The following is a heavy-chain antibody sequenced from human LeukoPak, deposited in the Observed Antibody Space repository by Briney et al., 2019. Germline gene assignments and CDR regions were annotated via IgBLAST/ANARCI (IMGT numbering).Heavy chain of an antibody. Sequence: NPSETLSLTCTVSGGSISSSSYYWGWIRQPPGKGLEWIGSIYYSGSTYYNPSLKSRVTISVDTSKNQFSLKLSSVTAADTAVYYCARDGTAAGLYFDLWGQGTLVTVSS. V-gene: IGHV4-39*02. J-gene: IGHJ4*01. CDR1: GGSISSSSYY. D-gene: IGHD6-13*01. CDR3: ARDGTAAGLYFDL. CDR2: IYYSGST.